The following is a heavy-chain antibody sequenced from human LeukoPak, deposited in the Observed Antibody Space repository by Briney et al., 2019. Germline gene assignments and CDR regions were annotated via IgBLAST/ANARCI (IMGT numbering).Heavy chain of an antibody. CDR1: GFTFSSYW. V-gene: IGHV3-74*01. CDR2: INSDGSST. D-gene: IGHD5-18*01. Sequence: GGSLRLSCAASGFTFSSYWMHWVRQAPGKGLVWVSRINSDGSSTSYADSVKGRFTISRDNAKNTLYLQMNSLRAEDTAVYYCAREDTMTPYGMDVWGQGTTVTVSS. J-gene: IGHJ6*02. CDR3: AREDTMTPYGMDV.